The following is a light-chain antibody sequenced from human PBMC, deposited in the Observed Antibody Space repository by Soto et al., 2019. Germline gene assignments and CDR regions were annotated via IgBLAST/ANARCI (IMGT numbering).Light chain of an antibody. J-gene: IGKJ1*01. V-gene: IGKV3-20*01. Sequence: IVWTQSTGTGSLARGEGATFTCRAIQSVSSSYLAWYQQKPGQAPRLLIYGASSRATGIPDRFSVSGRGTDCTVTIISLAPEEFAVYFCLQYGSPRAFGQGTKVDIK. CDR3: LQYGSPRA. CDR2: GAS. CDR1: QSVSSSY.